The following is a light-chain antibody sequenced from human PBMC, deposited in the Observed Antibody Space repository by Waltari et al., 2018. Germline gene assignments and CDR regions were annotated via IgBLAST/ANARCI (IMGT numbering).Light chain of an antibody. Sequence: DIQMTQSPSTLSASVGDRVTITCRASKSISSWLAWSQQKPGKAPTLLIYKASSLESGVPSSFSGSVSGTEFTLTISSLQPYDFATYYCQQYKSYPLTFGGGTKVEIK. CDR3: QQYKSYPLT. V-gene: IGKV1-5*03. J-gene: IGKJ4*01. CDR2: KAS. CDR1: KSISSW.